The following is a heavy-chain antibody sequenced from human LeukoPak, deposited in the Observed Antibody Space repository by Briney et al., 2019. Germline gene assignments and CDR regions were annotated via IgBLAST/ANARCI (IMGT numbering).Heavy chain of an antibody. V-gene: IGHV3-11*04. Sequence: GGSLRLSCAASGFTFSDYYMSWIRLAPGKGLEWVSYISSSGSTIYYADSVKGRFTISRDNAKNSLYLQMSSLRAEDTAVYYCARDRPPGRGLEWFSDYYYMDVWGKGTTVTVSS. CDR1: GFTFSDYY. J-gene: IGHJ6*03. CDR2: ISSSGSTI. D-gene: IGHD3-3*01. CDR3: ARDRPPGRGLEWFSDYYYMDV.